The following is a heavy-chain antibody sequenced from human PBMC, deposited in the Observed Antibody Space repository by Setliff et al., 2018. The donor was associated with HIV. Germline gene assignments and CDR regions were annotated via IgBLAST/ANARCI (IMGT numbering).Heavy chain of an antibody. D-gene: IGHD6-13*01. Sequence: GGSLRLSCAASGFSFRDYGMNWVRQAPGKGLEWVAFIWYDGSQKYYADSVRGRFSISRDNTRDTLYLQMNSLEIEDTAVYYCSAPAVSWGVAFDYWGQGTLVTVSS. CDR1: GFSFRDYG. J-gene: IGHJ4*02. CDR3: SAPAVSWGVAFDY. V-gene: IGHV3-33*08. CDR2: IWYDGSQK.